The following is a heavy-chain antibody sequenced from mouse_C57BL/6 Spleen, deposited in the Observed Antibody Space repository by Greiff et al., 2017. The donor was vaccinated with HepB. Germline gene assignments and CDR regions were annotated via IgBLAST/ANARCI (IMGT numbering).Heavy chain of an antibody. CDR1: GYTFTDYY. V-gene: IGHV1-26*01. J-gene: IGHJ4*01. CDR3: ARDYGSSLYYAMDY. CDR2: INPNNGGT. Sequence: VQLKQSGPELVKPGASVKISCKASGYTFTDYYMNWVKQSHGKSLEWIGDINPNNGGTSYNQKFKGKATLTVDKSSSTAYMELRSLTSEDSAVYYCARDYGSSLYYAMDYWGQGTSVTVSS. D-gene: IGHD1-1*01.